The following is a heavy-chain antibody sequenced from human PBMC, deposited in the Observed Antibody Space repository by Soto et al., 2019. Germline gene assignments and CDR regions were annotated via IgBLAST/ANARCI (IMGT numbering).Heavy chain of an antibody. CDR1: GGSIKGFN. CDR2: IYYSGSS. V-gene: IGHV4-59*12. D-gene: IGHD2-15*01. CDR3: ARDRSGGYNWFDP. J-gene: IGHJ5*02. Sequence: PSETLSLTCTVSGGSIKGFNGTWFRQSPGKGLEWIGNIYYSGSSNYNPSLESRVTISVDTSKNQFSLRLSSVTAADTAVYYCARDRSGGYNWFDPWGQGTLVTVSS.